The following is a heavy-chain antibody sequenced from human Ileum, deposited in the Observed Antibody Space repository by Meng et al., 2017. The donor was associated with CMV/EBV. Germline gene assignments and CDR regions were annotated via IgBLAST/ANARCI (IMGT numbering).Heavy chain of an antibody. CDR1: GDSISSGDYF. Sequence: QLQLRESGPGLGKPSESLSLSWTVPGDSISSGDYFWGWIRQPPKGLEWVASITYSGTTYYNPSLKSRVTMSVDTSKNQFSLKLNSVTAADTAVYYCVRASITMIDYWGQGTLVTVSS. J-gene: IGHJ4*02. CDR3: VRASITMIDY. CDR2: ITYSGTT. D-gene: IGHD3-22*01. V-gene: IGHV4-39*07.